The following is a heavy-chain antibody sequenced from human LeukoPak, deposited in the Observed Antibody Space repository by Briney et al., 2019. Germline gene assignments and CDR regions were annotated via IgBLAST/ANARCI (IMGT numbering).Heavy chain of an antibody. Sequence: PGGSLRLSCAAPGFSLSSYAMSWVRKAPGTGLEWVSATSSSDSGTHYADSVKGRFTISRDNSKNTVSLQMSSLRAEDTALYYCAKGSGNGYGSGPFDYWGQGTLVTVSS. CDR2: TSSSDSGT. J-gene: IGHJ4*02. CDR1: GFSLSSYA. D-gene: IGHD3-10*01. CDR3: AKGSGNGYGSGPFDY. V-gene: IGHV3-23*01.